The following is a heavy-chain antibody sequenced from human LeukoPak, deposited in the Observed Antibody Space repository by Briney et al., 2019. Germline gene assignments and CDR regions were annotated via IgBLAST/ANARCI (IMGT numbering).Heavy chain of an antibody. CDR2: ITSSSSYI. CDR3: ARSRPGISVSGTEPCDY. CDR1: GFTFSSYT. J-gene: IGHJ4*02. V-gene: IGHV3-21*01. Sequence: PGRSLRLSCAASGFTFSSYTMNWVRQAPGKGLEWVSSITSSSSYIYYADSVKGRFTISRDNAKNSLYLQMNSLRAEDTAVYYCARSRPGISVSGTEPCDYWGQGTLVTVSS. D-gene: IGHD6-19*01.